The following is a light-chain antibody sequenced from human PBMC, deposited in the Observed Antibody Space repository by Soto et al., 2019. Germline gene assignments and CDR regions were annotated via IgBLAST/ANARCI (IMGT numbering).Light chain of an antibody. CDR2: DVS. V-gene: IGLV2-14*01. CDR1: SSDVGGYNY. CDR3: SSYTSSSTYV. J-gene: IGLJ1*01. Sequence: QSVLTQPASVSGSPGQSITISCTGTSSDVGGYNYVSWYQQHPGKAPKLMIYDVSNRPSGVSNLFSGSKSGNTASLTISGLQAEDEGDYYCSSYTSSSTYVFGTGTKVXVL.